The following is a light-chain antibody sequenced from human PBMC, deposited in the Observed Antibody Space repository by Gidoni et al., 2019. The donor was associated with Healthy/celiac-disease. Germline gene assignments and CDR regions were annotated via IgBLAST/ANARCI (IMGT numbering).Light chain of an antibody. V-gene: IGKV1-5*03. CDR2: KAS. CDR1: QSISSR. CDR3: QQYNSYSLT. Sequence: DIQMTQSPSTLSASVGDRVTITCRASQSISSRLAWYQQKPGKAPKLLIYKASSLESGVPARFSGSGSGTEFTLTISSLQPDDFATYYCQQYNSYSLTFGGGTKVEIK. J-gene: IGKJ4*01.